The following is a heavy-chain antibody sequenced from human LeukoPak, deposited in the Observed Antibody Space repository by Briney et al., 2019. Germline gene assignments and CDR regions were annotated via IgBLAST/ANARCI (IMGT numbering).Heavy chain of an antibody. CDR1: GFTFDDYA. D-gene: IGHD6-13*01. Sequence: GGSLRLSCAAPGFTFDDYAMHWVRQAPGKGLEWVSLISGDGGSTYYADSVKGRFTISRDNSKNTLYLQMNSLRAEDTAVYYCASGDPAAGTYYYYGMDVWGQGTTVTVSS. CDR2: ISGDGGST. CDR3: ASGDPAAGTYYYYGMDV. V-gene: IGHV3-43*02. J-gene: IGHJ6*02.